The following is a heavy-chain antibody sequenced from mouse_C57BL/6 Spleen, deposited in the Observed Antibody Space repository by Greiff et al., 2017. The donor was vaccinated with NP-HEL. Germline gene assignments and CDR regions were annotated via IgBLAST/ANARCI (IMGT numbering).Heavy chain of an antibody. CDR1: GYTFTSYW. CDR2: IYPGNSDT. CDR3: TGSSGYVAWFAY. D-gene: IGHD3-2*02. V-gene: IGHV1-5*01. Sequence: EVQLQQSGTVLARPGASVKMSCKTSGYTFTSYWMHWVKQRPGQGLEWIGAIYPGNSDTSYNQKFKGKAKLTAVTSASTAYMELSSLTNEDSAVYYCTGSSGYVAWFAYWGQGTLVTVSA. J-gene: IGHJ3*01.